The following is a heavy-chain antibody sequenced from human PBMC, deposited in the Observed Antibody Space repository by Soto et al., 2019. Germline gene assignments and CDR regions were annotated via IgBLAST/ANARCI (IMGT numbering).Heavy chain of an antibody. Sequence: EVQLVESGGGLVQPGGSLRLSCAASEFTFNNYWMHWVRQVPGKGLEWVSRINTDGSTTNYADSVMGRFTISRDNADNTVYLPMNSPRAEDTAVFYCARCIYLKYGFDFWGQGATVTVSS. CDR2: INTDGSTT. D-gene: IGHD2-8*01. CDR1: EFTFNNYW. V-gene: IGHV3-74*01. J-gene: IGHJ6*02. CDR3: ARCIYLKYGFDF.